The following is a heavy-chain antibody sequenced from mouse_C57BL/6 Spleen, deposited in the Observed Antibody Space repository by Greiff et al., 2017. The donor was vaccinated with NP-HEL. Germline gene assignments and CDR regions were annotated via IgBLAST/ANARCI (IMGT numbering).Heavy chain of an antibody. V-gene: IGHV1-69*01. CDR3: ARRDDYDGSFAY. CDR2: IDPSDSYT. D-gene: IGHD2-4*01. J-gene: IGHJ3*01. CDR1: GYTFTSYW. Sequence: QVQLKQPGAELVMPGASVKLSCKASGYTFTSYWMHWVKQRPGQGLEWIGEIDPSDSYTNYNQKFKGKSTLTVDKSSSTAYMQLSSLTSEDSAVYYCARRDDYDGSFAYWGQGTLVTVSA.